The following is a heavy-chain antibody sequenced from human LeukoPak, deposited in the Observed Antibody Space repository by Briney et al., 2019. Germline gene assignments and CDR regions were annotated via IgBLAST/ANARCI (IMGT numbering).Heavy chain of an antibody. CDR1: GYTFTSYD. CDR2: MNPNSGNT. J-gene: IGHJ4*02. D-gene: IGHD2-2*02. V-gene: IGHV1-8*01. Sequence: ASVKVSCKASGYTFTSYDVNWVRQATGQGLEWMGWMNPNSGNTGYAQKFQGRVTMTRNTSISTAYLELSSLRSDDTAVYYCARGLGDCSSTSCYTMEGYWGQGTLVTVSS. CDR3: ARGLGDCSSTSCYTMEGY.